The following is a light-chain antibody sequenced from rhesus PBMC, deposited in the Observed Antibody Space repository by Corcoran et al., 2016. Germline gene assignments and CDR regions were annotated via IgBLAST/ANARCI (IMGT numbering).Light chain of an antibody. Sequence: ETVMMQSPATLSLSPGERATLSCRASQSVGSTLAWYQQKPGQAPRLLIYYASSRATGIPDRFSGSGSGTEFTLTISSLEPEDVGVYYCQKYNDWHLTFGGGTKVEIK. CDR2: YAS. V-gene: IGKV3-42*02. J-gene: IGKJ4*01. CDR1: QSVGST. CDR3: QKYNDWHLT.